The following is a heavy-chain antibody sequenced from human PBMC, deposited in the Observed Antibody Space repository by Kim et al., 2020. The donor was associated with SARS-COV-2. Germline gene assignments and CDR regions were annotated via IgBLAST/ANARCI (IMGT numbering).Heavy chain of an antibody. V-gene: IGHV3-23*01. CDR2: MNGRGDST. CDR3: AEVGIGGSIAVTGFFDY. J-gene: IGHJ4*02. Sequence: GGSLRLSCAASGFAFRSYAMTWVRQAPGKGLEWVSVMNGRGDSTHYADSVKGRFTISRDNSKSTLDLQMNSLRDEDTAVYYCAEVGIGGSIAVTGFFDYWGPGTLVTVSS. CDR1: GFAFRSYA. D-gene: IGHD6-19*01.